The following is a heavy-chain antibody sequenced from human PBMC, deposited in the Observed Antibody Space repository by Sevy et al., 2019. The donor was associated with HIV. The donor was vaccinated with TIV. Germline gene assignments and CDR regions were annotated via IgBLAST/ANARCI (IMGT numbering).Heavy chain of an antibody. CDR1: GFTFHTYA. J-gene: IGHJ4*02. Sequence: GGSLRLSCAASGFTFHTYAVPWVRQAPGKGLEWLTLISYDGVNKYYADSVKGRFTISRDNSKNTLYLQMDSLRVEDTALYYCARVAVEYCTNDCYHRFDHWGQGTLVTVSS. CDR2: ISYDGVNK. D-gene: IGHD2-8*01. V-gene: IGHV3-30-3*01. CDR3: ARVAVEYCTNDCYHRFDH.